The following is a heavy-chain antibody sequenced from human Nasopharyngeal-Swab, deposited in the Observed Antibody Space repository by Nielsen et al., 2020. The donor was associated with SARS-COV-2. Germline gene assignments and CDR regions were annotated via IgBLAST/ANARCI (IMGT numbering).Heavy chain of an antibody. D-gene: IGHD2-21*02. CDR2: IYPGDSSI. V-gene: IGHV5-51*01. CDR3: ARRGDCNGNPCYSDY. J-gene: IGHJ4*02. Sequence: KVSCKASGYSFTNYWIGWVRQMPGTGLEWMGLIYPGDSSIRYIPSFQRQVTISVDKSISTTYLQWSNLKASDPATYYCARRGDCNGNPCYSDYWGQGALVTVSS. CDR1: GYSFTNYW.